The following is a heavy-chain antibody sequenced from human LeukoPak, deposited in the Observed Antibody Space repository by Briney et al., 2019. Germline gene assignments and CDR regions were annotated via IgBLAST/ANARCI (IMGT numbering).Heavy chain of an antibody. V-gene: IGHV3-21*01. CDR1: GFSFKNYT. CDR2: IIGSGRYI. Sequence: GGSLRLSCAGSGFSFKNYTMNWVRQPRGKGLEWVSSIIGSGRYIYYADSVKGRFTISRDNAKNALYLQMNSLRADDTAVYFCARDCAYFDWYLDYWGQGTLVTVSS. J-gene: IGHJ4*02. CDR3: ARDCAYFDWYLDY. D-gene: IGHD3-9*01.